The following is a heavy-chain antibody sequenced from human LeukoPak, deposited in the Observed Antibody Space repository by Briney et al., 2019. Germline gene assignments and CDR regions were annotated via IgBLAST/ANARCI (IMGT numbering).Heavy chain of an antibody. J-gene: IGHJ6*02. Sequence: PGGSLRLSGGASGFTFSSYWMNWARQAPGKGLEWVASINHNGNVNYYVHSVKGRFTISRDNAKNSLYLQMSNLRAEDTAVYFCARGGGLDVWGQGATVTVSS. CDR1: GFTFSSYW. CDR2: INHNGNVN. V-gene: IGHV3-7*03. D-gene: IGHD3-16*01. CDR3: ARGGGLDV.